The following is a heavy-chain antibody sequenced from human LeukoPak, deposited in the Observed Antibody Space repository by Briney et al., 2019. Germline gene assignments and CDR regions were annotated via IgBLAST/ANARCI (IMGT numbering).Heavy chain of an antibody. D-gene: IGHD3-22*01. V-gene: IGHV1-2*06. CDR2: INPNSGGT. CDR1: GYTFTGYY. Sequence: ASVKDSCKASGYTFTGYYMHWVRQAPGQGLEWMGRINPNSGGTNYAQKFQGRVTMTRDTSISTAYMELSRLRSDDTAVYYCARATYYYDGSGDRGWFDPWGQGTLVTVSS. CDR3: ARATYYYDGSGDRGWFDP. J-gene: IGHJ5*02.